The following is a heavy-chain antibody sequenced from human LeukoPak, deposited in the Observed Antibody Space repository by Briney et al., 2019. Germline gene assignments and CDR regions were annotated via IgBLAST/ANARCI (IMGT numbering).Heavy chain of an antibody. J-gene: IGHJ4*02. CDR2: IYSGGST. V-gene: IGHV3-66*01. CDR3: AKFGGYSYGFVGGVDY. CDR1: GFTVSSNY. D-gene: IGHD5-18*01. Sequence: GGSLRLSCAASGFTVSSNYMSWVRQAPGKGLEWVSVIYSGGSTYYADSVKGRFTISRDNSKNTLYLQMNSMRAEDTAVYYCAKFGGYSYGFVGGVDYWGQGTLVTVSS.